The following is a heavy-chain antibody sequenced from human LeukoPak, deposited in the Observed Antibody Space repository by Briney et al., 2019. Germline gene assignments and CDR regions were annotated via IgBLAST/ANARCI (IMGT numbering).Heavy chain of an antibody. Sequence: PGGSLRLSCAASGFTFSSYSMNWVRQAPGKGLEWVSSISSSSSYIYYADSVKGRFTISRDNAKNSLYLQMNSLRAEDTAVYYCAKERQWLGTTSFDYWGQGTLVTVSS. CDR1: GFTFSSYS. J-gene: IGHJ4*02. CDR3: AKERQWLGTTSFDY. D-gene: IGHD6-19*01. V-gene: IGHV3-21*01. CDR2: ISSSSSYI.